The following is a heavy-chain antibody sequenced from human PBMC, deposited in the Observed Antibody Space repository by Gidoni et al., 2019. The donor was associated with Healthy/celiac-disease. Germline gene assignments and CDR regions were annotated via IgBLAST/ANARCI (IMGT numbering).Heavy chain of an antibody. CDR3: ARFGVVIPYSWFDP. J-gene: IGHJ5*02. D-gene: IGHD3-3*01. Sequence: QVQLQESGPGLVKPSQTLSLTCTVSGDSISRGSYYWSWIRQPAGKGLEWIGRIYTSGSTNYNPSLKSRVTMSVDTSKIQFSLRLSSVTAADTAVYYCARFGVVIPYSWFDPWGQGILVTVSS. CDR2: IYTSGST. CDR1: GDSISRGSYY. V-gene: IGHV4-61*02.